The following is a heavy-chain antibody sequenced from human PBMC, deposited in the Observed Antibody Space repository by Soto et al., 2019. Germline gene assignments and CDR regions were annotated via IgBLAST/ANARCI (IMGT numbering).Heavy chain of an antibody. V-gene: IGHV5-51*01. J-gene: IGHJ6*02. D-gene: IGHD6-13*01. CDR1: GYSFTSYW. CDR2: IYPGDSDT. CDR3: ARTAAAGKYHYGVDV. Sequence: GESLKISCKVSGYSFTSYWIGWVRQMPGKGLEWMGIIYPGDSDTRYSPSFQGQVTISADKSISTAYLQWSSLKASDTAIYYCARTAAAGKYHYGVDVWGQGTTVTVSS.